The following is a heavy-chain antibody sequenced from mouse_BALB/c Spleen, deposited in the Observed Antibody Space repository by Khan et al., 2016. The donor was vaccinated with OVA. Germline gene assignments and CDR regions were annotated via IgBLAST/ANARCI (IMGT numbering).Heavy chain of an antibody. CDR3: ARISSYWYSDV. V-gene: IGHV9-1*02. CDR1: GYTFTNYG. CDR2: INTYTGEP. J-gene: IGHJ1*01. D-gene: IGHD6-2*01. Sequence: QIQLVQSGPELKKPGETVMISCKASGYTFTNYGMNWVKQAPGKGLKWMGWINTYTGEPTYADDFKGRFVFSLETSASTAYLQISNLKNEDMTTYFCARISSYWYSDVWGAGTTVTVSS.